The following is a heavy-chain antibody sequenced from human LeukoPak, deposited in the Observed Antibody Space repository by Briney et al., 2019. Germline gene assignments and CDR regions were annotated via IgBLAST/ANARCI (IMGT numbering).Heavy chain of an antibody. D-gene: IGHD3-22*01. CDR3: AREDPRVRYFDL. J-gene: IGHJ2*01. CDR1: GGSFSGYY. V-gene: IGHV4-34*01. Sequence: SETLSLTCAVYGGSFSGYYWSWIRQPPGKGLEWIGEINHSGSTNYNPSLKSRVTISVDTSENQFSLKLSSVTAADTAVYYCAREDPRVRYFDLWGRGTLVTVSS. CDR2: INHSGST.